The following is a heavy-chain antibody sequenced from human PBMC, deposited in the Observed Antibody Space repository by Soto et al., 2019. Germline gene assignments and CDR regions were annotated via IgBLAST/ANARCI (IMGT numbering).Heavy chain of an antibody. V-gene: IGHV3-21*01. CDR1: GFTFSSYS. CDR3: ARDSTETNYYYYYMDV. Sequence: GGSLRLSCAASGFTFSSYSMNWVRQAPGKGLEWVSSISSSSSYIYYADSVKGRFTISRDNAKNSLYLQMNSLRAEDTAVYYCARDSTETNYYYYYMDVWGKGTTVTVSS. J-gene: IGHJ6*03. CDR2: ISSSSSYI. D-gene: IGHD1-1*01.